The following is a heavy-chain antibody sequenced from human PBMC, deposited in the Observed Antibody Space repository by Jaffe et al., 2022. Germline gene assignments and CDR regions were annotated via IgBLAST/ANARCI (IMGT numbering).Heavy chain of an antibody. CDR1: GFTFSSYW. CDR3: ARDQYGLDYYGSGSSFDY. CDR2: IKQDGSEK. Sequence: EVQLVESGGGLVQPGGSLRLSCAASGFTFSSYWMSWVRQAPGKGLEWVANIKQDGSEKYYVDSVKGRFTISRDNAKNSLYLQMNSLRAEDTAVYYCARDQYGLDYYGSGSSFDYWGQGTLVTVSS. V-gene: IGHV3-7*05. D-gene: IGHD3-10*01. J-gene: IGHJ4*02.